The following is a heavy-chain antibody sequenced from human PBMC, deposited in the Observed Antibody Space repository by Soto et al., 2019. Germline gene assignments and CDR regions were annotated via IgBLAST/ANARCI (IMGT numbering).Heavy chain of an antibody. CDR1: GFTFSGDW. Sequence: EVQLVESGGGLVQPGGSLRLSCAASGFTFSGDWLSWFRQAPGKGLEWVANIEPGGGEKNYVDSVKGRFTISRDNTKNSVYLQMNSLRSEDTAVYYCATCRDGYNHYFDYWGQGALVTVSS. CDR3: ATCRDGYNHYFDY. J-gene: IGHJ4*02. V-gene: IGHV3-7*03. CDR2: IEPGGGEK. D-gene: IGHD5-12*01.